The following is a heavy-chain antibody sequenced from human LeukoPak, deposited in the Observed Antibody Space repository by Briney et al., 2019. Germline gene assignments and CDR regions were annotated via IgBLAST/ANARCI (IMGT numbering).Heavy chain of an antibody. CDR3: AKDDYGRFDY. J-gene: IGHJ4*02. CDR1: GFTFSSYA. Sequence: GGSLRLSCAASGFTFSSYAMSWVRRAPGKGLDWVSAISGSGGSTYYADSVKGRFTISRDNSKNPLYLQMNSLRAEDTAVYYCAKDDYGRFDYWGQGTLVTVSS. D-gene: IGHD4-17*01. CDR2: ISGSGGST. V-gene: IGHV3-23*01.